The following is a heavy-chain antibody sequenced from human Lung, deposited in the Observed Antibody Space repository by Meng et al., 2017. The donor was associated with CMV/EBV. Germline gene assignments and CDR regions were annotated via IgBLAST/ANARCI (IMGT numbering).Heavy chain of an antibody. CDR3: VREGDSVGLEDLDY. Sequence: SCAASGFTFSSYAMHWVRQAPGKGLEWVAIMSYDGSSKLYAGSVKGRFTISRDNSRNTLYLQMNSLRRDDTAVYYCVREGDSVGLEDLDYWGQGTLVTVSS. J-gene: IGHJ4*02. D-gene: IGHD5/OR15-5a*01. V-gene: IGHV3-30-3*01. CDR1: GFTFSSYA. CDR2: MSYDGSSK.